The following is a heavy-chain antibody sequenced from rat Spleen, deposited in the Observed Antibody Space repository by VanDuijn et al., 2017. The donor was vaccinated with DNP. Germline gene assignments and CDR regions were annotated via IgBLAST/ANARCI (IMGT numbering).Heavy chain of an antibody. CDR2: ISYMGRT. Sequence: EVQLQESGSGLVKPSQSLSLTCSVTGYSITNNYWGWIRQFPGNKVEYIGHISYMGRTNYNPSLKSRISITKYTSNNQFFLQLNSVTTDDTATYYCARVGVLYAMDAWGQRTSVTVSS. J-gene: IGHJ4*01. CDR3: ARVGVLYAMDA. D-gene: IGHD4-3*01. V-gene: IGHV3-1*01. CDR1: GYSITNNY.